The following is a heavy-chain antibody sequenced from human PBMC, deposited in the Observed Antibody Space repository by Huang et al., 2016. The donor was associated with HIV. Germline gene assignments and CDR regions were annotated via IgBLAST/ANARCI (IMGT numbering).Heavy chain of an antibody. CDR2: NSYDGRND. CDR1: GCPFSNFG. V-gene: IGHV3-30*18. J-gene: IGHJ4*02. Sequence: QVQLVESGGGVVQPGRSLRLSCAASGCPFSNFGMHWVRPAPGKGVVWVAVNSYDGRNDYYSESVKGRFTISRDNPMDTLYLQMNSLRPDDTAVYYCAKESRWYSDLDNWGQGTLVTVSS. D-gene: IGHD2-15*01. CDR3: AKESRWYSDLDN.